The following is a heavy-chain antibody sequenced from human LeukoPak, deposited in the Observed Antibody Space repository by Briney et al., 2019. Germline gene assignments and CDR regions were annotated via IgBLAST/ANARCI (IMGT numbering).Heavy chain of an antibody. D-gene: IGHD6-13*01. V-gene: IGHV3-74*01. CDR1: GFTFGSDW. J-gene: IGHJ4*02. CDR3: ARGTPVYSSSWHDC. Sequence: PGGSLRLSCAASGFTFGSDWMHWVRQAPGKGLMWVSRINSDGSSTAYADSVKGRFTISRDNARNTLYLQMNSLRAEDAAMYYCARGTPVYSSSWHDCWGQGTQVTVSS. CDR2: INSDGSST.